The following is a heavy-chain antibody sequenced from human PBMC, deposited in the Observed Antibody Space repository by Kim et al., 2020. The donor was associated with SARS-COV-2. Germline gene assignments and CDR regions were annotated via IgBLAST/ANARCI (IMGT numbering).Heavy chain of an antibody. Sequence: SETLSLTCAVYGGSFSGYYWSWIRQPPGKGLEWIGEINHSGSTNYNPSLKSRVTISVDTSKNQFSLKLSSVTAADTAVYYCARAPPMVRGVMARWGQGTLVTVSS. V-gene: IGHV4-34*01. CDR2: INHSGST. D-gene: IGHD3-10*01. CDR1: GGSFSGYY. J-gene: IGHJ4*02. CDR3: ARAPPMVRGVMAR.